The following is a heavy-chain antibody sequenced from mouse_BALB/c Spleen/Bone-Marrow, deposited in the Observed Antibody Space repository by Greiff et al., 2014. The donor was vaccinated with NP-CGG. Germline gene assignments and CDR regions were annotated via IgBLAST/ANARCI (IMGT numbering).Heavy chain of an antibody. J-gene: IGHJ1*01. Sequence: VKLQESGPGLVAPSQSLSITCTVSGFSLTSYGVHWVRQPPGKGLEWLGVTWAGGSTNYNSALMSRLSISKDNSKSQVFLKMNSLQTDDTAMYYCARVYLWYFDVWGAGTTVTVSS. D-gene: IGHD2-3*01. CDR2: TWAGGST. V-gene: IGHV2-9*02. CDR3: ARVYLWYFDV. CDR1: GFSLTSYG.